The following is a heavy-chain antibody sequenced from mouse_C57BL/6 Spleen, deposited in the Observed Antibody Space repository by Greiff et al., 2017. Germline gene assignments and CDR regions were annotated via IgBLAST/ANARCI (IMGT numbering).Heavy chain of an antibody. CDR1: GYTFTTYP. Sequence: QVQLQQSGAELVKPGASVKMSCKASGYTFTTYPIEWMKQNHGKSLEWIGNFLPDNDDTKYNEKFKGKATLTVEKSSSTVYLERSRLTSDDSAVYDCAKSELEGAMDYWGQGTSVTVSS. CDR2: FLPDNDDT. CDR3: AKSELEGAMDY. D-gene: IGHD4-1*01. V-gene: IGHV1-47*01. J-gene: IGHJ4*01.